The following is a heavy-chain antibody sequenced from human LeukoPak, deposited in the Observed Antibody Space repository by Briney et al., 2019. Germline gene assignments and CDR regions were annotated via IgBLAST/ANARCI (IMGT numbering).Heavy chain of an antibody. D-gene: IGHD6-19*01. CDR1: GGLITSTIHY. CDR3: XXXXXXKRGAVASNFDY. J-gene: IGHJ4*02. V-gene: IGHV4-39*01. CDR2: IYYNGST. Sequence: SETLSLTCSVSGGLITSTIHYWAWIRQPPGQGLEWIASIYYNGSTYYNASLKSRVTMSVDTSRNQFSLRLTSLIAADTSCYYXXXXXXXKRGAVASNFDYWGQGTLVTVSS.